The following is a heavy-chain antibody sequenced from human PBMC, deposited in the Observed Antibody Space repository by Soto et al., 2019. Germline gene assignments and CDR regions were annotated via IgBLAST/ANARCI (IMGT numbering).Heavy chain of an antibody. V-gene: IGHV1-69*13. D-gene: IGHD2-15*01. CDR1: GYTFTSYG. CDR2: IIPIFGTA. J-gene: IGHJ6*02. CDR3: AGYLGVVSARCYYYYRMAF. Sequence: GASVKVSCKASGYTFTSYGISWVRQAPGQGLEWMGGIIPIFGTANYAQKFQGRVTITADESTSTAYMELSSLRSEDTAVYYCAGYLGVVSARCYYYYRMAFWGQGTTVPVS.